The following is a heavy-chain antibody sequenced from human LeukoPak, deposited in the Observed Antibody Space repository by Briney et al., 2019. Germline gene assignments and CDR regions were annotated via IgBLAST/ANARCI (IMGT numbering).Heavy chain of an antibody. Sequence: SETLSLTCTVSGASISSYYWSWIRQPPGKGLEWIGYIYYSGSTNYNPSLKSRVTISVDTSKNQFSLKLSSVTAADTAVYYCARGLYIRGQGTLVTVSS. J-gene: IGHJ4*02. CDR2: IYYSGST. CDR1: GASISSYY. CDR3: ARGLYI. D-gene: IGHD1-14*01. V-gene: IGHV4-59*12.